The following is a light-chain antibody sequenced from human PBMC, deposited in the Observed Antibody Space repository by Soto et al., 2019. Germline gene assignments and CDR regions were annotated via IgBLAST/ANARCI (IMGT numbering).Light chain of an antibody. J-gene: IGKJ4*01. V-gene: IGKV1-12*01. CDR1: QGISSY. Sequence: DIQMTQSPSSVSASVGDRVTITCRASQGISSYLAWYQQKPGKAPNLLIYAASSLHSEVPSRFGGSGSGTDFPLPISSLQPEDISTYYCQQANSFPLPFGGGTKVEIK. CDR2: AAS. CDR3: QQANSFPLP.